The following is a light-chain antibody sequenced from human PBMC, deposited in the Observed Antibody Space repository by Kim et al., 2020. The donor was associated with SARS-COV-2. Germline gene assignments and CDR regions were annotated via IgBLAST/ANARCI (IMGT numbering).Light chain of an antibody. CDR2: GAS. J-gene: IGKJ1*01. Sequence: SPGERATLSCRASQSVSSSYLAWYQQKPGQAPRLLIYGASSRATGIPDRFSGSGSGTDFTLTISRLEPEDFAVYYCQQYGSSPSTFAQGTKVDIK. CDR1: QSVSSSY. CDR3: QQYGSSPST. V-gene: IGKV3-20*01.